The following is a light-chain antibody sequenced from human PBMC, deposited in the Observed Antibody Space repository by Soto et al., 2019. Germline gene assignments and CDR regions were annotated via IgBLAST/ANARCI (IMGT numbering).Light chain of an antibody. CDR3: QHYNSYSEA. CDR1: QDISTW. J-gene: IGKJ1*01. V-gene: IGKV1D-16*01. CDR2: AAS. Sequence: DIQMTQSPSSVSSSVGYRVTITCRASQDISTWLAWYQQKPGKAPKLLIYAASSLLRGVPARFSGSGSGTEFTLTISSLQPDDFATYYCQHYNSYSEAFGQGTKVDIK.